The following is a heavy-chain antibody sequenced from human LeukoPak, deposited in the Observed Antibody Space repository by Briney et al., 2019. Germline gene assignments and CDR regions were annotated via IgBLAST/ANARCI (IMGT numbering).Heavy chain of an antibody. D-gene: IGHD6-13*01. Sequence: SETLSLTCAVYGGSFSGYYWSWIRQPPGKGLEWTGEINHSGSTNYNPSLKSRVTISVDTSKNQFSLKLSSVTAADTAVYYCARESIAAAGTPLDYWGQGTLVTVSS. J-gene: IGHJ4*02. CDR2: INHSGST. CDR1: GGSFSGYY. V-gene: IGHV4-34*01. CDR3: ARESIAAAGTPLDY.